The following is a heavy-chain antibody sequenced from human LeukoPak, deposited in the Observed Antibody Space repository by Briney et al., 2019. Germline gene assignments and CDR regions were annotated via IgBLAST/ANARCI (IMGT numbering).Heavy chain of an antibody. Sequence: PSETLSLTCAGYGGSFSGYYWSWLRQPPGKGLEWIGEINHSGSTNYNPSLKSRVTISVDTSKNQFSLKLSSVTAADTAVYYCARAPKYYYDSSFDYWGQGTLVTVSS. CDR1: GGSFSGYY. J-gene: IGHJ4*02. D-gene: IGHD3-22*01. V-gene: IGHV4-34*01. CDR3: ARAPKYYYDSSFDY. CDR2: INHSGST.